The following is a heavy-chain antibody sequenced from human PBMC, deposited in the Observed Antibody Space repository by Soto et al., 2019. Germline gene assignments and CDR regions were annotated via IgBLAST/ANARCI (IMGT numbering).Heavy chain of an antibody. CDR2: IYPGDSDT. CDR1: GYSFTSYW. J-gene: IGHJ6*02. CDR3: ARQPARPGYYYGMDV. Sequence: GESLKISCKGSGYSFTSYWIGWVRQMPGKGLEWMGIIYPGDSDTRYSPSFQGQVTISADKSISTAYLQWSSLKASDTAMYYCARQPARPGYYYGMDVWGQGTTVTVS. D-gene: IGHD6-6*01. V-gene: IGHV5-51*01.